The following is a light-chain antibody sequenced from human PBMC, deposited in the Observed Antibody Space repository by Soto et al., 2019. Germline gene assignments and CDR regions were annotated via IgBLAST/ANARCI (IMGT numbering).Light chain of an antibody. Sequence: QAVVTQPPSVSGAPGQRVTISCTGSSSNIGAGYDVHWYQQLPGTAPKLLIYGNTNRPSGVPDRFSGSKSGTSASLAITGLQAEDEADYFCQSYDNNLRDSVFGGGTKVTVL. CDR1: SSNIGAGYD. J-gene: IGLJ2*01. V-gene: IGLV1-40*01. CDR2: GNT. CDR3: QSYDNNLRDSV.